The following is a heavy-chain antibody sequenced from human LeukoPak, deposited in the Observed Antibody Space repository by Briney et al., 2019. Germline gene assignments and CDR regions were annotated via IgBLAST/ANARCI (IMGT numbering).Heavy chain of an antibody. Sequence: PSETLSLTCTVSGGSISSGGYYWSWIRQPPGKGLEWSGYIYHSGSTYYNPSRKSRATISVDRSKNQFSLKLSSVTAADTAVYYCAVGAIDYDFWSGYSFDYWGQGTLVTVSS. CDR2: IYHSGST. D-gene: IGHD3-3*01. CDR3: AVGAIDYDFWSGYSFDY. CDR1: GGSISSGGYY. J-gene: IGHJ4*02. V-gene: IGHV4-30-2*01.